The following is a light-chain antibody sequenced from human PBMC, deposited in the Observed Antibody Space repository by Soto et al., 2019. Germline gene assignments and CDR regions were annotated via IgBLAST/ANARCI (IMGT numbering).Light chain of an antibody. CDR2: DDT. V-gene: IGLV3-21*02. CDR1: KIGTKS. CDR3: QVWDRTTDFVV. Sequence: SYELTQPPSVSVAPGQTATFTCGGDKIGTKSVHWHQQKPGQAPVLVVYDDTDRPSGIPERFSGSKSGNTVTLTINRVEAGDEADYYCQVWDRTTDFVVFGGGTKVTVL. J-gene: IGLJ2*01.